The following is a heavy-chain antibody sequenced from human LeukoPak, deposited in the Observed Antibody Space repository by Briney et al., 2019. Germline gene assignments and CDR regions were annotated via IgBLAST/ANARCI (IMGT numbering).Heavy chain of an antibody. CDR1: GYTFTGYY. CDR3: ARGGWKEWLLLRN. J-gene: IGHJ4*02. V-gene: IGHV1-2*02. CDR2: INPNSGGT. D-gene: IGHD3-22*01. Sequence: EASVKVSCKASGYTFTGYYMHWVRQAPGQGLEWMGWINPNSGGTNYAQKFQGRVTMTRDTSISTAYMELSRLRSDDTAVYYCARGGWKEWLLLRNWGQGTLVTVSS.